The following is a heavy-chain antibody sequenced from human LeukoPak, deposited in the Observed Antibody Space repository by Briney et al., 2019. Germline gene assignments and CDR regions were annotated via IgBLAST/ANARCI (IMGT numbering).Heavy chain of an antibody. CDR2: IYSGGST. Sequence: TGGSLRLSCAASGFTVSSNYMSWVRQDPGKGLEWVSVIYSGGSTYYADSVKGRFTIFRDNSKNTLYLQMNSLSAEDTAVYYCPRDLSVSYFYFDYWGQGTLVTVSS. V-gene: IGHV3-53*01. CDR3: PRDLSVSYFYFDY. J-gene: IGHJ4*02. CDR1: GFTVSSNY. D-gene: IGHD1-26*01.